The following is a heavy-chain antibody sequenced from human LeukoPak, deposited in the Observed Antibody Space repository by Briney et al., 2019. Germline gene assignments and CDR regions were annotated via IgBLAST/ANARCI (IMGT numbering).Heavy chain of an antibody. V-gene: IGHV3-74*01. J-gene: IGHJ4*02. CDR1: GFTFSSYW. D-gene: IGHD2-21*02. CDR2: INSDGSYT. CDR3: ARTAYCGGDCYSYYFDY. Sequence: PGGSLRLSCAASGFTFSSYWMHWVRQAPGKGLVWVSRINSDGSYTNYADSVKGRFTIARDNAKNTLYLQMKSLRAEDTAVYYCARTAYCGGDCYSYYFDYWGQGTLVTVSS.